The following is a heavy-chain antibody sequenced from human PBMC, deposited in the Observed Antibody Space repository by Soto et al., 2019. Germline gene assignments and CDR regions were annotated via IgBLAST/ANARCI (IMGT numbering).Heavy chain of an antibody. CDR2: LDPSRSQT. V-gene: IGHV5-10-1*01. Sequence: GQSLKISYNGSGHSYSRYWITGARHKPRKGLEWIARLDPSRSQTYSRRSIRGHVTIPVTKSITTVFLQWSSLRASDTAMYYCARQIYDSDTGPNFQYYFDSWGQGTPVTVSS. D-gene: IGHD3-22*01. CDR1: GHSYSRYW. J-gene: IGHJ4*02. CDR3: ARQIYDSDTGPNFQYYFDS.